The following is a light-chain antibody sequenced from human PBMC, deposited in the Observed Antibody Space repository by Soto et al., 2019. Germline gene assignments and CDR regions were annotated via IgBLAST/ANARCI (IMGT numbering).Light chain of an antibody. CDR1: QSISSS. J-gene: IGKJ5*01. Sequence: DIQMTQSPSTLSASVGDRITITCRASQSISSSLAWYQQKPGKAPKLLIYMASNLQSGVPSRFGGAGSGTDFTLTISSLQPEDFATYYCQQSYSTPPITFGQGTRLEIK. CDR3: QQSYSTPPIT. CDR2: MAS. V-gene: IGKV1-5*03.